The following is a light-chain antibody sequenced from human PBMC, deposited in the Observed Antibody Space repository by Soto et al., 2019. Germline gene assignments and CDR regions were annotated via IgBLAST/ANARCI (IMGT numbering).Light chain of an antibody. CDR3: SAYTSISTHWV. CDR1: SSDVGGYNY. CDR2: DVS. V-gene: IGLV2-14*01. J-gene: IGLJ3*02. Sequence: QSVLTQPASVSGSPGQSITISCTGTSSDVGGYNYVSWYQQHPGKAPKLMIYDVSNRPSGVSNRFSGSKSGNTASLTISGLQAEDEADYSCSAYTSISTHWVFVGGTHLTVL.